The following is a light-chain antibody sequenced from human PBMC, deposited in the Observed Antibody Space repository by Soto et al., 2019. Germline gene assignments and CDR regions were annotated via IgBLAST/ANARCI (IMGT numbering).Light chain of an antibody. Sequence: AIQLTQAPSSLSASVGDRVTFTCRASQDIGSALAWYQQKSGKAPKLLIYDAANLESGVPPRFSGSGSGTQFTLTISSLQPEDFATYYCQQFNSYPHTFGQGTKL. CDR1: QDIGSA. V-gene: IGKV1-13*02. CDR3: QQFNSYPHT. CDR2: DAA. J-gene: IGKJ2*01.